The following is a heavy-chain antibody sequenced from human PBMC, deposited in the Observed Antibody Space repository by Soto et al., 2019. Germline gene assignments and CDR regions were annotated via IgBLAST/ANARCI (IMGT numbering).Heavy chain of an antibody. CDR3: ARGHYDRPDY. CDR1: GFTFSSYG. Sequence: QVQLVESGGGVVQPGRSLRLSCAASGFTFSSYGMHWVRQAPGKGLEWVAVIWYDGSNKYYADSVKGRFTTSRDNSKNTLYLQMNSLRAEDTAVYYCARGHYDRPDYWGQGTLVTVSS. V-gene: IGHV3-33*01. D-gene: IGHD3-3*01. CDR2: IWYDGSNK. J-gene: IGHJ4*02.